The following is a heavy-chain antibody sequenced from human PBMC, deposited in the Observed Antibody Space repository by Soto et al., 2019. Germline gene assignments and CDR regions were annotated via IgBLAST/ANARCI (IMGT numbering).Heavy chain of an antibody. V-gene: IGHV1-69*01. Sequence: VKVSCKASGCTFSSYAISWVRHAPGQGLEWMGGIIPIFGTANYAQKFQGRVTITADESTSTAYMELSSLRSEDTAVYYCARDRGSNTKAAFDICGQGTIVAV. J-gene: IGHJ3*02. D-gene: IGHD1-26*01. CDR2: IIPIFGTA. CDR1: GCTFSSYA. CDR3: ARDRGSNTKAAFDI.